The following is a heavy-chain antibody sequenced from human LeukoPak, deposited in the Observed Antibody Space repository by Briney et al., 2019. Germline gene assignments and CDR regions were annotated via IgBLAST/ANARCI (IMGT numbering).Heavy chain of an antibody. D-gene: IGHD3-22*01. V-gene: IGHV1-2*02. Sequence: ASVKVSCKASGYTFTGYYMHWVRQAPGHGLEWMGWINPNTGGTNYAQKFQGRVTMTRDTSISTAYMELSRLRSDDTAVYYCARNFYFDSSGYYHYWGQGTLVTVSS. CDR3: ARNFYFDSSGYYHY. J-gene: IGHJ4*02. CDR1: GYTFTGYY. CDR2: INPNTGGT.